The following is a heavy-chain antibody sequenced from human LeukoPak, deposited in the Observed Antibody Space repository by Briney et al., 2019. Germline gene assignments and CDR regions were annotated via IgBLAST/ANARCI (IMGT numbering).Heavy chain of an antibody. CDR3: ARANSPDGYTDY. V-gene: IGHV1-69*13. CDR1: GYTFTGYY. D-gene: IGHD5-24*01. J-gene: IGHJ4*02. Sequence: GASVKVSCKASGYTFTGYYMHWVRQAPGQGLEWMGGIIPIFGTANYAQKFQGRVTITADESTSTAYMELSSLRSEDTAVYYCARANSPDGYTDYWGQGTLVTVSS. CDR2: IIPIFGTA.